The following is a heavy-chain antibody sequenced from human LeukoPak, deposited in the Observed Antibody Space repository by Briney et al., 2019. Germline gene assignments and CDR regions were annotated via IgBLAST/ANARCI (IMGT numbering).Heavy chain of an antibody. CDR2: ISSSSSYI. J-gene: IGHJ5*02. Sequence: GGSLRLSCAASGFTFSSYSMNWVRQAPGKVLEWVSSISSSSSYIYYADSVKGRFTISRDNAKNSLYLQMNSLRAEDTAVYYCARDLAWYHWFDPWGQGTLVTVSS. V-gene: IGHV3-21*01. CDR3: ARDLAWYHWFDP. CDR1: GFTFSSYS. D-gene: IGHD6-13*01.